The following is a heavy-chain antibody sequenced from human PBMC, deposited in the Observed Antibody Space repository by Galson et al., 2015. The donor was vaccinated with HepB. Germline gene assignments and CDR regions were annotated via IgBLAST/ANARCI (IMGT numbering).Heavy chain of an antibody. V-gene: IGHV1-2*02. Sequence: SVKVSCKASGYTFTGYYMHWVRQAPGQGLEWMGWINPNSGGTNYAQKFQGRVTMTRDTSISTAYMELSRLRSDDTAVYYCARSRNFPLPDIVVVPAAKDDAFDIWGQGTMVTVSS. D-gene: IGHD2-2*01. CDR1: GYTFTGYY. J-gene: IGHJ3*02. CDR2: INPNSGGT. CDR3: ARSRNFPLPDIVVVPAAKDDAFDI.